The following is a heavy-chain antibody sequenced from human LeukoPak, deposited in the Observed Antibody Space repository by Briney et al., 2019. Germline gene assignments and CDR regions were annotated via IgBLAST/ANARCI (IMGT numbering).Heavy chain of an antibody. D-gene: IGHD6-19*01. CDR1: GFTFSDYY. CDR3: EREYSSGWPYYFDY. CDR2: ISSSGIYT. V-gene: IGHV3-11*05. J-gene: IGHJ4*02. Sequence: PGGSLRLSCAASGFTFSDYYMSWIRQAPGKGLEWVSYISSSGIYTNYADSVKGRFTISRDNAKNSLFLQMNSLRAEDTAVYYCEREYSSGWPYYFDYWGQGILVTASS.